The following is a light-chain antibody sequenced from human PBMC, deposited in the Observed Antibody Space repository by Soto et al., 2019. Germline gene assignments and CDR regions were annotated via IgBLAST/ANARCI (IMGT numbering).Light chain of an antibody. CDR1: ESVHSRY. Sequence: EIVLTQSPGTLSLSPGERATLSCRASESVHSRYLAWYQQKPGQAPRLLFYATSTRATGIPDRFSASGSGKDFPLTISRLDPEDFAVYYCQHYANSPPYTFGQGTKREIK. CDR3: QHYANSPPYT. J-gene: IGKJ2*01. V-gene: IGKV3-20*01. CDR2: ATS.